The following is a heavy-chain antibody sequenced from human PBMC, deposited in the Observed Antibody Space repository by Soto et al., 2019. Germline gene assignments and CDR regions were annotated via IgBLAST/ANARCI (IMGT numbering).Heavy chain of an antibody. D-gene: IGHD3-16*01. CDR3: ARDIGFDYVN. CDR1: VCNVMIYC. Sequence: GLCXRLSGSFAVCNVMIYCIILFRQAPGKGLEFVASIKEDGSEMYYLHSVSGRFSISRDSAGNALHLTMNYLSAEDTGVYFCARDIGFDYVNWGQGTLV. CDR2: IKEDGSEM. V-gene: IGHV3-7*01. J-gene: IGHJ4*02.